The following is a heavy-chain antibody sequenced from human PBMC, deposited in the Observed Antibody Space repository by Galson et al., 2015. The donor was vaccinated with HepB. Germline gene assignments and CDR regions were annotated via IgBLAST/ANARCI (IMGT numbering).Heavy chain of an antibody. CDR3: AKEEAKVGTPGVDH. Sequence: SLRLSCAASGFIFSSYAMNWVRQAPGKGLEWVSAISGNGGTIWYADSVKGRFTISRDNSKNTLYLQMNSLRVEDTAVYYCAKEEAKVGTPGVDHWGQGILVTVSS. J-gene: IGHJ4*02. D-gene: IGHD4-23*01. V-gene: IGHV3-23*01. CDR1: GFIFSSYA. CDR2: ISGNGGTI.